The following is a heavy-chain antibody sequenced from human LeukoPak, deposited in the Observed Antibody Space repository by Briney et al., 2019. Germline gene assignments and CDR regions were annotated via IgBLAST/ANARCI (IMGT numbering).Heavy chain of an antibody. CDR2: IIPIFGTA. CDR3: ARYCSSTSCYLPYYYYYGMDV. V-gene: IGHV1-69*13. CDR1: GYTFTGYY. D-gene: IGHD2-2*01. Sequence: SVKVSCKASGYTFTGYYMHWVRQAPGQGLEWMGGIIPIFGTANYAQKFQGRVTITADESTSTAYMELSSLRSEDTAVYYCARYCSSTSCYLPYYYYYGMDVWGQGTTVTVSS. J-gene: IGHJ6*02.